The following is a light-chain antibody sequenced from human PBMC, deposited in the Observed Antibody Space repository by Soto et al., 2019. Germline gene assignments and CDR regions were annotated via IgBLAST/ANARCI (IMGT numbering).Light chain of an antibody. CDR2: DAS. Sequence: EIVLTQSPDTLSLSPGERATLSCRASQSVTSSYLAWYQQRPGQAPRLLIYDASSRAPGIPDRFSGSVSETDFTLTISRLEPEDFAVYYCQQYGSSPRLTFGGGTKVEI. J-gene: IGKJ4*01. CDR3: QQYGSSPRLT. V-gene: IGKV3-20*01. CDR1: QSVTSSY.